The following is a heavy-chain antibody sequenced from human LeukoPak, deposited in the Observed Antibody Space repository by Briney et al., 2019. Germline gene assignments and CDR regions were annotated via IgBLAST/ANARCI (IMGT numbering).Heavy chain of an antibody. D-gene: IGHD5-12*01. V-gene: IGHV3-30*04. CDR2: TSYDGSHE. J-gene: IGHJ4*02. Sequence: PGGSLRLSCAASGFTFNSYTMNWVRQAPGKGLEWVAVTSYDGSHEYYADSVKGRFTISRDNSKNTLYLQMNSLRTEDTAVYYCARWGGTYSGYDIGDYWGQGTLVTVSS. CDR3: ARWGGTYSGYDIGDY. CDR1: GFTFNSYT.